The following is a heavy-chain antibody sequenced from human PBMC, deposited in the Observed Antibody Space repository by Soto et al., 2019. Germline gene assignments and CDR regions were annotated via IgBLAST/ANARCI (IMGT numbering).Heavy chain of an antibody. J-gene: IGHJ4*02. D-gene: IGHD6-19*01. CDR3: AKPGYLEQWLVRGYFDY. CDR1: GFTFSSYA. V-gene: IGHV3-23*01. Sequence: AVGSLRLSCAASGFTFSSYAMSWVRQAPGKGLEWVSAISSSGGTTHYADSVKGRFIISRDNSKNTLYLQMNSLRAEDTAVYYCAKPGYLEQWLVRGYFDYWGQGAMVTVSS. CDR2: ISSSGGTT.